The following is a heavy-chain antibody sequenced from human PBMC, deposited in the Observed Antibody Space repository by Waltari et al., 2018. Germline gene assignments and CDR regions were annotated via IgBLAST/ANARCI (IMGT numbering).Heavy chain of an antibody. CDR1: GFTFSSYG. J-gene: IGHJ4*02. Sequence: QVQLVESGGGVVQPARSLRLSCAASGFTFSSYGMHWVRQAPGKGLELVAVISYDGSNKYYADSMKGRFTISRDNSKNTLYLQMNSLRAEDTAVYYCAKDRGIAVAGTNYWGQGTLVTVSS. V-gene: IGHV3-30*18. CDR3: AKDRGIAVAGTNY. CDR2: ISYDGSNK. D-gene: IGHD6-19*01.